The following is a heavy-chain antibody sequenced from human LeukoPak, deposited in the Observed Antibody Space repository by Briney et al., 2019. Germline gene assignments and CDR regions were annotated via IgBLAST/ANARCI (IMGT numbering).Heavy chain of an antibody. V-gene: IGHV3-74*01. J-gene: IGHJ3*02. CDR2: IHSDGSST. CDR3: ARENKWLPTSDAFDI. CDR1: RFTFSTYW. Sequence: GGSLRLSCAASRFTFSTYWMHWVRQAPGKGLVWVSRIHSDGSSTSYADSVKGRFTISRDNAKNTLYLQMNSLRAEDTAVYYCARENKWLPTSDAFDIWGQGTMVTVSS. D-gene: IGHD3-22*01.